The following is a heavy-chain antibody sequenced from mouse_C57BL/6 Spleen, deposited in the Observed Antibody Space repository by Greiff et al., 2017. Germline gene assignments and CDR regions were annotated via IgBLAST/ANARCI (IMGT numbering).Heavy chain of an antibody. D-gene: IGHD1-1*01. V-gene: IGHV1-64*01. J-gene: IGHJ1*03. CDR2: IHPNSGST. CDR3: ARSLNYYGSSYVYFDV. CDR1: GYTFTSYW. Sequence: VQLQQPGAELVKPGASVKLSCKASGYTFTSYWMHWVKQRPGQGLEWIGMIHPNSGSTNNNEKFKSKATLPVDKSSSTAYMQLSSMTSEDSAVYYCARSLNYYGSSYVYFDVWGTGTTVTVSS.